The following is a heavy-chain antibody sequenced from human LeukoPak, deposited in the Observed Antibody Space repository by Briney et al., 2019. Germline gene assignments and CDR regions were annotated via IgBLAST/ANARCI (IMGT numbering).Heavy chain of an antibody. V-gene: IGHV1-18*01. CDR1: GYTFTSYG. D-gene: IGHD6-19*01. Sequence: GASVKVSCKASGYTFTSYGISWVRQAPGQGLEWMGWISGYNGNTNYAQKLQGRVTMTTDTSTSTAYMELKSLRSADTAVYYCARADIRAVASSGWYGFDYWGQGTLVTVSS. J-gene: IGHJ4*02. CDR2: ISGYNGNT. CDR3: ARADIRAVASSGWYGFDY.